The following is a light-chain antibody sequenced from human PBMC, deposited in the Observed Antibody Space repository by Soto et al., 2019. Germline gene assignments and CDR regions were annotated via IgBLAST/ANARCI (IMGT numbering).Light chain of an antibody. Sequence: EIVLTKSPGTLSLSPGERATLSCRASQSVSSSYLAWYQQKPGQAPRLLIYGASSRATGIPDRFSGSGSGTDFTLTISRLEPEDFAVYYCQQYDSSPTITFGQGTRLEIK. CDR1: QSVSSSY. CDR2: GAS. V-gene: IGKV3-20*01. CDR3: QQYDSSPTIT. J-gene: IGKJ5*01.